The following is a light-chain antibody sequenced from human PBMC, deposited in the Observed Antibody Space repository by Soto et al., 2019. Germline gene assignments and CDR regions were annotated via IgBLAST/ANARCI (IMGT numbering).Light chain of an antibody. Sequence: QSALTQPPSASGTPGQRITISCSGSSSNIGSHTVNWHQQVPGTAPKLLIYSNNERPSGVPDRFSGSKSGTSASLAISGLQSGDEADYCCAAWDDSLNGVIFGGGTKLTVL. CDR3: AAWDDSLNGVI. J-gene: IGLJ2*01. CDR2: SNN. CDR1: SSNIGSHT. V-gene: IGLV1-44*01.